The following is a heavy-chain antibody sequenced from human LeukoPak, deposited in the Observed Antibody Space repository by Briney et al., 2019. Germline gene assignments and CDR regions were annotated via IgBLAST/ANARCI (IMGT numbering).Heavy chain of an antibody. V-gene: IGHV1-2*02. CDR1: VYTFTGYY. CDR3: AKTGYYDYVWGTYSPDY. CDR2: INPNSGGT. J-gene: IGHJ4*02. D-gene: IGHD3-16*01. Sequence: APLRLSSKASVYTFTGYYMHWVRQAPGHGLEGMGWINPNSGGTNYAQKFQGRVTMTRDTSISTAYMELSRLRSDDTAVYYCAKTGYYDYVWGTYSPDYWGQGTLVTVSS.